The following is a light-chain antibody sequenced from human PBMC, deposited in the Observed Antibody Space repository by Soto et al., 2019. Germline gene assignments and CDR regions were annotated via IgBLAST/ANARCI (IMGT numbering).Light chain of an antibody. J-gene: IGKJ2*01. Sequence: EIVLTQSPGTLSLSPGEGATLSCRAGQSVTNNFLAWYQQKPGQAPRLLIYAASTRAAGVPDRFSGSGSGTEFTLTITRLEPEDFAVYYCQQYGRSPLLYTFGQGTKLGVK. CDR1: QSVTNNF. CDR2: AAS. V-gene: IGKV3-20*01. CDR3: QQYGRSPLLYT.